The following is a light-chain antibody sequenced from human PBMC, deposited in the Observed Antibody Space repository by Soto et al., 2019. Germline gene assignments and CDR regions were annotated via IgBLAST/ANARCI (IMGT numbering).Light chain of an antibody. Sequence: DLQMTQSPSTLSASVGDRVTITCRASQSISSWLAWYQQIPGKAPKLLIYKASSLQSGVPSRFSGSGSETEFTLTITGLQPDDFATYYCHQYSRFPRTFGQGTKVENK. CDR1: QSISSW. CDR2: KAS. V-gene: IGKV1-5*03. CDR3: HQYSRFPRT. J-gene: IGKJ1*01.